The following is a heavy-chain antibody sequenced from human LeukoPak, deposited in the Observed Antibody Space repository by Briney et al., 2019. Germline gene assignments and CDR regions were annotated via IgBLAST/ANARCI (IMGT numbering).Heavy chain of an antibody. Sequence: QPGGSLGLSCAASGFTFRNYVIHWVRQAPGKGLEWVAVTSSDLNVKLYADSVKGRSTISRDNSRSTLYLQMNSLGPEDTAIYYCAREGYYGSGSPPSLYFDYWGQGTLVTVSS. CDR3: AREGYYGSGSPPSLYFDY. CDR1: GFTFRNYV. V-gene: IGHV3-30-3*01. CDR2: TSSDLNVK. D-gene: IGHD3-10*01. J-gene: IGHJ4*02.